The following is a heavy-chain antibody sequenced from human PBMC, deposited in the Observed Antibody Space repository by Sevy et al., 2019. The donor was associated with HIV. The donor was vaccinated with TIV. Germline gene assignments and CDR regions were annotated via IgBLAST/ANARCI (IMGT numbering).Heavy chain of an antibody. Sequence: GGSLRLSCAASEFSFSSYSMNWVRQAPGQGLEWVSYISRSSSTMYYADSVKGRFTISRDNAKNSLYLQMNTLRAEDTAVYYCARTKSNTAMVSSDYWVQGTLVTVSS. V-gene: IGHV3-48*01. CDR1: EFSFSSYS. CDR3: ARTKSNTAMVSSDY. D-gene: IGHD5-18*01. CDR2: ISRSSSTM. J-gene: IGHJ4*02.